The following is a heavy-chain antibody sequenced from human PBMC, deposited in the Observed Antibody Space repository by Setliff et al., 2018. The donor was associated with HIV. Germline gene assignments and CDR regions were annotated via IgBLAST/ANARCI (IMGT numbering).Heavy chain of an antibody. J-gene: IGHJ4*02. Sequence: GGSLRLSCAASGFTFSRYSMTWVRQAPGKGLEWVSEINTSGGNTYYADSVKGRFTISRDNAKNSLFLQMNSLRAEDTAVYYCASIELAAMVPVDYWGQGTLVTVSS. CDR2: INTSGGNT. D-gene: IGHD5-18*01. V-gene: IGHV3-21*01. CDR1: GFTFSRYS. CDR3: ASIELAAMVPVDY.